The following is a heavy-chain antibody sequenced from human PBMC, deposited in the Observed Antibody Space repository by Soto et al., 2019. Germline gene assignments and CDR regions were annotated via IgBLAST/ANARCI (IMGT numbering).Heavy chain of an antibody. CDR1: GFSFTAFG. J-gene: IGHJ4*02. Sequence: GGSLRLSCAAAGFSFTAFGLHWVRQAPGKGLEWVGLISFDGTTKYFADSVRGRFTISRDNSKNMLFLQLNSLRVEDTAVYYCARHRDGGTYTYIDHWGPGTLVTGSS. CDR3: ARHRDGGTYTYIDH. V-gene: IGHV3-30-3*01. CDR2: ISFDGTTK. D-gene: IGHD3-10*01.